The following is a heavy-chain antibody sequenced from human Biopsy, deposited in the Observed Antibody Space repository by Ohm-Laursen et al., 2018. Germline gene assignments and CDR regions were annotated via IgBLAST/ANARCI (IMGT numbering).Heavy chain of an antibody. J-gene: IGHJ6*02. CDR2: ITNSGGTV. CDR1: GFTFRDYY. D-gene: IGHD3-10*01. CDR3: ARSRGSSGIATIYYYGMDV. Sequence: SLRLSCAASGFTFRDYYMIWIRQPPGKGLEWVSYITNSGGTVYYEDSVKGRFTVSRDNAKNSLYLQMNSLRAEDTAVYYCARSRGSSGIATIYYYGMDVWGQGTLVTVSS. V-gene: IGHV3-11*04.